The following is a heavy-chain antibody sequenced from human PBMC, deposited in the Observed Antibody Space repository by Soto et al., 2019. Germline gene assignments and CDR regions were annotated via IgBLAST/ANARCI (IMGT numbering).Heavy chain of an antibody. J-gene: IGHJ6*02. CDR2: ISYDGSNK. CDR1: GFTFSSYG. Sequence: GGSLRLSCAASGFTFSSYGMHWVRQAPGKGLEWVAVISYDGSNKYYADSVKGRFTISRDNSKNTLYLQMNSLRAEDTAVYYCAKLASSSSSVSPHGMDVWGQGTTVTVSS. D-gene: IGHD6-6*01. CDR3: AKLASSSSSVSPHGMDV. V-gene: IGHV3-30*18.